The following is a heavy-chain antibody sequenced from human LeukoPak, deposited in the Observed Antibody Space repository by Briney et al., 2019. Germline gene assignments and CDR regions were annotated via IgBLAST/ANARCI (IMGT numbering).Heavy chain of an antibody. V-gene: IGHV4-61*02. Sequence: SETLSLTFTVSGGSISSGSYYWSWLRQPAGKGLEWIGRIYTSGSTNYNPSLKSRVTISVDTSKDQFSLKLSSVTAADTAVYYCARDHLYGGYGYYYYYMDVWGKGTTVTVSS. CDR1: GGSISSGSYY. D-gene: IGHD4-23*01. J-gene: IGHJ6*03. CDR3: ARDHLYGGYGYYYYYMDV. CDR2: IYTSGST.